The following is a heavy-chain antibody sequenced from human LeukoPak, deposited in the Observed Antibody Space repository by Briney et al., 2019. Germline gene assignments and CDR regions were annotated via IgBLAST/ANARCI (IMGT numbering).Heavy chain of an antibody. D-gene: IGHD3-9*01. CDR2: IIPIFGTT. J-gene: IGHJ4*02. CDR1: GGTFSSYA. V-gene: IGHV1-69*06. CDR3: ARDREFYDILTGYKVSHYFDY. Sequence: GASVKVSCKASGGTFSSYAISWVRQAPGQGLEWMGGIIPIFGTTNYAQKFQDRVTITADKSTSTAYMELSSLRSEDTAVYYCARDREFYDILTGYKVSHYFDYWGQGTLVTVSS.